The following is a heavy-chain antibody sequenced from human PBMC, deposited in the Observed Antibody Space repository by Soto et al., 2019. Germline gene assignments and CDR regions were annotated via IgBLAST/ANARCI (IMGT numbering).Heavy chain of an antibody. CDR1: GGSISSNGYY. D-gene: IGHD5-18*01. Sequence: QVQLQESGPGLVKPSQTLSLTCIVSGGSISSNGYYWNWIRQHPGKGLEWIGYIYHSGSTYYNPCLKSRATISLDTSKNLFSLNLSSVTVADTAMYYCARDGGTAMVLDPWGQGILVTVST. CDR2: IYHSGST. J-gene: IGHJ5*02. V-gene: IGHV4-31*03. CDR3: ARDGGTAMVLDP.